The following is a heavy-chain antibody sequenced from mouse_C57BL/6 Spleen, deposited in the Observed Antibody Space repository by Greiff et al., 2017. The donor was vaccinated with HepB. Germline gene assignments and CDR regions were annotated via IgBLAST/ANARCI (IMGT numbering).Heavy chain of an antibody. J-gene: IGHJ2*01. CDR1: GFTFSSYG. Sequence: DVMLVESGGDLVKPGGSLKLSCAASGFTFSSYGMSWVRQTPDKRLEWVATISSGGSYTYYPDSVKGRFTISRDNAKNTLYLQMSSLKSEDTAMYYWARHEGHWGQGTTLTVSS. CDR2: ISSGGSYT. V-gene: IGHV5-6*02. D-gene: IGHD3-3*01. CDR3: ARHEGH.